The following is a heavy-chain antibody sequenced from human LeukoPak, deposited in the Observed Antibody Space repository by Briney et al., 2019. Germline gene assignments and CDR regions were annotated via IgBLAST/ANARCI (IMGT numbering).Heavy chain of an antibody. Sequence: GGSLRLSCAASGFTVSSNYMSWVRQAPGKGLEWVSAISGSGGSTYYADSVKGRFTISRDNSKNTLYLQMNSLRAEDTAVYYCAKVGKRKWFGELLTSSYYYMDVWGKGTTVTISS. V-gene: IGHV3-23*01. CDR2: ISGSGGST. J-gene: IGHJ6*03. CDR3: AKVGKRKWFGELLTSSYYYMDV. D-gene: IGHD3-10*01. CDR1: GFTVSSNY.